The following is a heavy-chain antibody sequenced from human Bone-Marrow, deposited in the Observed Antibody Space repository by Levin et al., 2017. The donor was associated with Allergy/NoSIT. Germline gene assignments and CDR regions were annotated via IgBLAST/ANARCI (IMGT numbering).Heavy chain of an antibody. CDR1: GYTFTGYY. D-gene: IGHD2-2*02. J-gene: IGHJ5*02. CDR2: INPNSGGT. V-gene: IGHV1-2*06. CDR3: ARETKKDIVVVPAAIRFDP. Sequence: ASVKVSCKASGYTFTGYYMHWVRQAPGQGLEWMGRINPNSGGTNYAQKFQGRVTMTRDTSISTAYMELSRLRSDDTAVYYCARETKKDIVVVPAAIRFDPWGQGTLVTVSS.